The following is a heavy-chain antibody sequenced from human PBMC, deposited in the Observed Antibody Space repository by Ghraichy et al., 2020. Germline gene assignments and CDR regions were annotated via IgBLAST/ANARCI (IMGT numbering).Heavy chain of an antibody. CDR1: GFTFGSYW. Sequence: ESLNISCAASGFTFGSYWMVWVRQAPGKGLEWVANIKQDGSEQYYVDSVKGRFTISRDNAKNSLYLQMNSLSAEDTAVYYCARIKGSDSSGYSYGHFDYWGQGTLVTVSS. CDR3: ARIKGSDSSGYSYGHFDY. D-gene: IGHD3-22*01. V-gene: IGHV3-7*01. J-gene: IGHJ4*02. CDR2: IKQDGSEQ.